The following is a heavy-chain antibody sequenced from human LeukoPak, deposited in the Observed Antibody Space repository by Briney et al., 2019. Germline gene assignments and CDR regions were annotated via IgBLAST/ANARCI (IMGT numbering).Heavy chain of an antibody. CDR2: ISRSGDSL. D-gene: IGHD3-16*01. J-gene: IGHJ6*02. CDR1: GFPFRDYY. CDR3: AREVVIFPDYYYYGMDV. V-gene: IGHV3-11*01. Sequence: KAGGSLRLSCAASGFPFRDYYMTWIRQAPGKGLEWISYISRSGDSLYYADFVEGRFTISRDNAKNSLFLQMNSLRVDDTAVYYRAREVVIFPDYYYYGMDVWGQGTTVTVSS.